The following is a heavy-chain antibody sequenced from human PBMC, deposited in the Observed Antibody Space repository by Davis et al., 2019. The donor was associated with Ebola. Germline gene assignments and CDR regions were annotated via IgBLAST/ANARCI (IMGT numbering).Heavy chain of an antibody. CDR2: ISSSSSYI. CDR3: AREGVPGTTVLLYYYYGMDV. Sequence: PSETLSLTCTVSGGSIRSYYWSWIRQPPGKGLEWVSSISSSSSYIYYADSVKGRFTISRDNAKNSLYLQMNSLRAEDTAVYYCAREGVPGTTVLLYYYYGMDVWGQGTLVTVSS. D-gene: IGHD4-17*01. CDR1: GGSIRSYY. V-gene: IGHV3-21*01. J-gene: IGHJ6*02.